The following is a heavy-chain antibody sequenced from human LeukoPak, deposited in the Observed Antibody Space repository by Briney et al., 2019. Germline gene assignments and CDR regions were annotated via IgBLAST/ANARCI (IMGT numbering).Heavy chain of an antibody. V-gene: IGHV1-2*02. Sequence: ASVKVSCQSSVYTFTGYNMQWLRQAPGQGLEWMGWINPNSGGTNYAQKFQGRVTMTRDTSISTAYMELSRLRSDDTAVYYCARDSHFDYWGQGTLVTVSS. CDR3: ARDSHFDY. CDR1: VYTFTGYN. CDR2: INPNSGGT. J-gene: IGHJ4*02.